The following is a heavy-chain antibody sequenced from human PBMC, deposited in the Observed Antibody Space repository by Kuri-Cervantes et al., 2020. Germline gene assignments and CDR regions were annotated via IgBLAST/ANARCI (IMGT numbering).Heavy chain of an antibody. CDR2: ISYDGSNK. J-gene: IGHJ3*02. V-gene: IGHV3-30-3*01. Sequence: GGSLRLSCAASGFTFSSYAMHWVRQAPGKGLEWVAVISYDGSNKYYADSVKGRFTISRDNSKNTLYLQMNSLRAEDTAVYYCARNDAFDIWGQGTTVTVSS. CDR1: GFTFSSYA. CDR3: ARNDAFDI.